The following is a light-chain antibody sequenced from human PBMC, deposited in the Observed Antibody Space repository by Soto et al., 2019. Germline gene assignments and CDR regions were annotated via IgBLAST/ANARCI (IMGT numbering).Light chain of an antibody. J-gene: IGKJ4*01. CDR3: QKYKSAPHT. CDR2: AAS. V-gene: IGKV1-27*01. Sequence: IQLTQSPSSLSASVGDRVTITCRASQGIRNDLGWYQQKPGRAPKLLIYAASTLQSGVPSRFSGSGSGTDFTLTITSLQPEDVATYYCQKYKSAPHTFGGGTKVDIK. CDR1: QGIRND.